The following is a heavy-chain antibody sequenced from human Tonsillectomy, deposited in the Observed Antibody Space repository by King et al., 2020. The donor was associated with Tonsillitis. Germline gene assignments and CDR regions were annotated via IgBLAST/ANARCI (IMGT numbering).Heavy chain of an antibody. CDR2: IYHSGPT. Sequence: VQLVESGPGLVRPSQTLSLICSVSGDSLTSGGYFLSWIRQHPDKGLEWIGSIYHSGPTYHTPSPRSRLFMSVDTSKNQFSLRLTSVTAAGTAVYYCARNRDYGDYVDFWGQGTLVAVSS. CDR3: ARNRDYGDYVDF. CDR1: GDSLTSGGYF. J-gene: IGHJ4*02. D-gene: IGHD4-17*01. V-gene: IGHV4-31*03.